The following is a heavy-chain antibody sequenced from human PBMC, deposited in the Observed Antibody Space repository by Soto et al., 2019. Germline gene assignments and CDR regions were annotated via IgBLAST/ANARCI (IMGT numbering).Heavy chain of an antibody. CDR3: ARDRDYGDPHDAFDI. J-gene: IGHJ3*02. D-gene: IGHD4-17*01. V-gene: IGHV4-31*03. CDR2: IYYSGST. Sequence: QVQLQESRPGLVKPSQTLSLTCTVSGGSISSGGYYWSWIRQHPGKGLEWIGYIYYSGSTYYNPSLKSRVTISVDTSKNQFSLKLSSVTAADTAVYYCARDRDYGDPHDAFDIWGQGTMVTVSS. CDR1: GGSISSGGYY.